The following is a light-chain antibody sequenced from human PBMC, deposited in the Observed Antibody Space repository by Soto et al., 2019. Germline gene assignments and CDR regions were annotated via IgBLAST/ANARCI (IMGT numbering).Light chain of an antibody. CDR1: QSIRTD. Sequence: TQSVSPXASIPRPLWDSQSIRTDLAWYQKKPGQASRXXXYDTSTRATGIHARLSGSGSGTEFTLTIRRLQPEDFAIYYCHQDNSSPLTFGEGTKVDI. CDR2: DTS. CDR3: HQDNSSPLT. J-gene: IGKJ4*02. V-gene: IGKV3-15*01.